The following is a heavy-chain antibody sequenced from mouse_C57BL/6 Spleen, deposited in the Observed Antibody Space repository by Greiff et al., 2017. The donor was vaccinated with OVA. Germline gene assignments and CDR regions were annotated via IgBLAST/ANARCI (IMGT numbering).Heavy chain of an antibody. V-gene: IGHV1-69*01. CDR1: GYTFTSFW. J-gene: IGHJ2*01. CDR3: AREGFDY. CDR2: IDPSDSYT. Sequence: QVQLQQPGAELVMPGASVKLSCKASGYTFTSFWMHWVKQRPGQGLEWIGEIDPSDSYTNYNQKFKGKSTLTGDKSSSTAYMQLSSLPSEDSAVYYCAREGFDYWGQGTTLTGSS.